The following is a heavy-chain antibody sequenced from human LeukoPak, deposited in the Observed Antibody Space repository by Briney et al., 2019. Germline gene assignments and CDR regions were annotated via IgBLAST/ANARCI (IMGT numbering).Heavy chain of an antibody. V-gene: IGHV3-7*03. Sequence: GGSLRLSCAASGFTFSSFWMSWVRQAPGKGLEWVANIKEDGREEYYVDSVKGRFTVSRDNAKNSLYLQMNSLRAEDTAVYYCARDHYFAEDYWGQGTLVTVSS. J-gene: IGHJ4*02. CDR3: ARDHYFAEDY. D-gene: IGHD3-9*01. CDR1: GFTFSSFW. CDR2: IKEDGREE.